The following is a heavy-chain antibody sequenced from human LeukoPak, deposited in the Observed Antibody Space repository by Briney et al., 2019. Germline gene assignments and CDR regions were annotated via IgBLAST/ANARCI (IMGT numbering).Heavy chain of an antibody. J-gene: IGHJ4*02. V-gene: IGHV4-39*01. Sequence: SQTLSLPCTVSGGSISSSSYYWGWIRQRRGKGLEWIGSIYYSGSTYYNPSLKSRVTISVDTSKNQFSLKLSYVTASDTAVYYCARQGWFGELLSPLVYWGQGALVTVSS. CDR3: ARQGWFGELLSPLVY. D-gene: IGHD3-10*01. CDR2: IYYSGST. CDR1: GGSISSSSYY.